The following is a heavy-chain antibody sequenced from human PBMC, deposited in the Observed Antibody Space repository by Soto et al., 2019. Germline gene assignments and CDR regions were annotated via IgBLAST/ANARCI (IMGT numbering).Heavy chain of an antibody. J-gene: IGHJ6*02. D-gene: IGHD3-10*01. CDR2: ISGSGGST. CDR1: GFTFSSYA. V-gene: IGHV3-23*01. CDR3: GKRGEDRLAGQPYYGTDV. Sequence: GGSLRLSCAASGFTFSSYAMSWVRQAPGKGLEWVSAISGSGGSTYYADSVKGRFTISRDNSKNTLYLQMNSLRAEDTAVYYCGKRGEDRLAGQPYYGTDVWAQRTTLAVSS.